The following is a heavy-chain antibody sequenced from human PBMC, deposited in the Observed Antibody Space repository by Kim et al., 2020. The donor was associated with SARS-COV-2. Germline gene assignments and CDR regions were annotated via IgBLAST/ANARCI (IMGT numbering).Heavy chain of an antibody. Sequence: SETLYLTCTVSGGSISSYYWSWIRQPPGKGLEWIGYIYYSGSTNYNPSLKSRVTISVDTSKNQFSLKLSSVTAADTAVYYCARRSGSGWYWYFDLWGRGT. CDR1: GGSISSYY. CDR2: IYYSGST. CDR3: ARRSGSGWYWYFDL. V-gene: IGHV4-59*08. D-gene: IGHD6-25*01. J-gene: IGHJ2*01.